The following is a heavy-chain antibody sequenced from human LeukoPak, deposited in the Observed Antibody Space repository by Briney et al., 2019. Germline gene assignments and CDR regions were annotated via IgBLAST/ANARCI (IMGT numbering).Heavy chain of an antibody. D-gene: IGHD2-2*01. CDR1: GFTFSDCY. CDR2: IGGSGSHI. V-gene: IGHV3-11*01. Sequence: GGSLRLSCAASGFTFSDCYMTWIRQAPGKGLEYISYIGGSGSHITYADSVRGRFTVSRDNAKNSLYLQMNSLRVEDTAVYYCARYARLLDYWGQGSLVTVSS. CDR3: ARYARLLDY. J-gene: IGHJ4*02.